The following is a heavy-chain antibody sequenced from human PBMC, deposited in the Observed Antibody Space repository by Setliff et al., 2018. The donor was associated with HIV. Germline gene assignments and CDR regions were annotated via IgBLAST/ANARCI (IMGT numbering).Heavy chain of an antibody. D-gene: IGHD3-9*01. CDR2: ISGTGGST. CDR1: GFTFSSYA. Sequence: GESLKISCSASGFTFSSYAMSWVRRAPGKGLGWVSVISGTGGSTYYADSVKGRFTISRDNSKNTLSLQMNSLNAEDTAVYYCAKKKGFYDVLTGMDYWGQGTLVTVSS. J-gene: IGHJ4*02. CDR3: AKKKGFYDVLTGMDY. V-gene: IGHV3-23*01.